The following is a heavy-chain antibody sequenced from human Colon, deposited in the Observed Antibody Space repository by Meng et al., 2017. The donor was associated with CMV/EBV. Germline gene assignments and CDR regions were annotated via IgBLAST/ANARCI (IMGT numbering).Heavy chain of an antibody. Sequence: FTCSTYAMTWVRQAPGKGLEWVSAISGRGDDTYYADSVKGRFTISRDNSKNSLHLQMNSLRAEDTAVYYCAKRTSYYDNSGYRIDYWGPGTLVTVSS. D-gene: IGHD3-22*01. CDR2: ISGRGDDT. V-gene: IGHV3-23*01. CDR1: FTCSTYA. CDR3: AKRTSYYDNSGYRIDY. J-gene: IGHJ4*02.